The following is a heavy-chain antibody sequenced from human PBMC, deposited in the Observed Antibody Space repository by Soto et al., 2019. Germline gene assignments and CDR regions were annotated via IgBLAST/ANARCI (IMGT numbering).Heavy chain of an antibody. CDR2: IKPDGIEK. CDR3: ARGSTQMAPIVYYYYGMDV. Sequence: GSLRLSFAASGFTFSSYWMSCVRQAPWKGLEWVAHIKPDGIEKYYVDSVKGRFTISSDNAKNSLYLQMNSLRAEDTAVYYCARGSTQMAPIVYYYYGMDVWRQGTTVIVSS. CDR1: GFTFSSYW. D-gene: IGHD2-15*01. J-gene: IGHJ6*02. V-gene: IGHV3-7*03.